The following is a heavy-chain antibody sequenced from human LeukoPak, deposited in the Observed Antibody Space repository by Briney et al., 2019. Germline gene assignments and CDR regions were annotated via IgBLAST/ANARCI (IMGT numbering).Heavy chain of an antibody. V-gene: IGHV4-39*01. CDR3: ARHEPYSSSWHPGDY. D-gene: IGHD6-13*01. CDR1: GGSISSSSYY. CDR2: IYYSGST. Sequence: PSETLSLTCTVSGGSISSSSYYRGWIRQPPGKGLEWIGSIYYSGSTYYNPSLKSRVTISVDTSKNQFSLKLSSVTAADTAVYYCARHEPYSSSWHPGDYWGQGTLVTVSS. J-gene: IGHJ4*02.